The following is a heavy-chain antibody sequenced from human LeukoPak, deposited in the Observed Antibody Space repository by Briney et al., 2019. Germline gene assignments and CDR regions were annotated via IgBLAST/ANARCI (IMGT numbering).Heavy chain of an antibody. CDR3: ARDPNGDHIGAFEF. J-gene: IGHJ3*01. D-gene: IGHD4-17*01. V-gene: IGHV3-23*01. CDR2: ITSGGAP. Sequence: TGGSLRLSCAASGFTLSNYAVMWVRQAPGQGLEWVSAITSGGAPRYTDSVKGRFTISRDNSKNTLYLQMNSLRAEDTAQYFCARDPNGDHIGAFEFWGRRTVVTVSS. CDR1: GFTLSNYA.